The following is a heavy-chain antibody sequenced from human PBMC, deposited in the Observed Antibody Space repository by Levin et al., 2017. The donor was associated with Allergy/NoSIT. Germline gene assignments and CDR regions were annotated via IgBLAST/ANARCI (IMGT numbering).Heavy chain of an antibody. CDR3: AREEAAAGQIQH. J-gene: IGHJ1*01. D-gene: IGHD6-13*01. CDR2: IYYSGST. CDR1: GGSISSYY. Sequence: SETLSLTCTVSGGSISSYYWSWIRQPPGKGLEWIGYIYYSGSTNYNPSLKSRVTISVDTSKNQFSLKLSSVTAADTAVYYCAREEAAAGQIQHWGQGTLVTVSS. V-gene: IGHV4-59*01.